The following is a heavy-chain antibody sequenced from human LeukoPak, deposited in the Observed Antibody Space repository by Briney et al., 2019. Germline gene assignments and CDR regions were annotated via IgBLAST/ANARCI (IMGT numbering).Heavy chain of an antibody. J-gene: IGHJ4*02. D-gene: IGHD3-9*01. CDR3: AREYDILTGSLGY. CDR2: IYTSGST. Sequence: SQTLSLTCTVSGGSISSGSYYWSWIRQPAGKGLEWIGRIYTSGSTNYNPSLKSRVTISVDTSKNQFSLKLSSVTAADTAVYYCAREYDILTGSLGYWGQGTLVTVSS. V-gene: IGHV4-61*02. CDR1: GGSISSGSYY.